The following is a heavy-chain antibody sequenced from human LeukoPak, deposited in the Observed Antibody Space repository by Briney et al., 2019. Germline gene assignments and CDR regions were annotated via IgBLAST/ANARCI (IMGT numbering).Heavy chain of an antibody. V-gene: IGHV4-59*01. D-gene: IGHD3-22*01. J-gene: IGHJ5*02. Sequence: SETLSLTCTVSGGSISSYYWSWIRQPPGKGLEWIGYIYYSGSTNYNPSLKSRVTISVDTSKNQFSLKLSSVIAADTAVYYCARGYYDSSVLDPWGQGTLVTVSS. CDR1: GGSISSYY. CDR2: IYYSGST. CDR3: ARGYYDSSVLDP.